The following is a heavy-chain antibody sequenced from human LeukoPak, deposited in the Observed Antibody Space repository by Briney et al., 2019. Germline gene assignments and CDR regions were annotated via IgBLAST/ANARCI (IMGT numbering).Heavy chain of an antibody. CDR2: IYYSGST. D-gene: IGHD6-19*01. CDR1: GVSVSSYY. CDR3: ARSYTTGWYFDF. V-gene: IGHV4-59*02. Sequence: PSETLSLTCTVSGVSVSSYYWSWIRQPPGKGLEWRGYIYYSGSTNYNPSLKSRVTISVDTSKNQFSLELSSVTAADTAVYYCARSYTTGWYFDFWGQGTLVTVSS. J-gene: IGHJ4*02.